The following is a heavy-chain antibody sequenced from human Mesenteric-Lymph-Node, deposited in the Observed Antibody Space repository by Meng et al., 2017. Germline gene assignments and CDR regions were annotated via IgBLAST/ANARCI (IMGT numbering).Heavy chain of an antibody. CDR1: GGSISSGGYY. D-gene: IGHD3-10*01. CDR3: ARASYGSGSPLGESWFDP. CDR2: IHDSGST. V-gene: IGHV4-31*03. J-gene: IGHJ5*02. Sequence: QVPPDAAGPGLVRPSHTLSLTCTVSGGSISSGGYYWSWIRQHPGKGLEWIGYIHDSGSTYYNPSLKSRVTISADTSKNQFSLKLSSVTAADTAVYYCARASYGSGSPLGESWFDPWGQGTLVTVSS.